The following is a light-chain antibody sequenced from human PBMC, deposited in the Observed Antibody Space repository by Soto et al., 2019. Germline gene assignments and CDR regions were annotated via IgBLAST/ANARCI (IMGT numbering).Light chain of an antibody. J-gene: IGKJ4*01. CDR3: QYRGIWPPGAT. CDR1: QSINNY. V-gene: IGKV3-11*01. Sequence: EIVLTQSPVTLSLSPGERATLSCRASQSINNYLAWYQQKPGQPPRLLIYDASNRATAIPVRFSGSGSGTDFTLTISRPEPEDSAVYYCQYRGIWPPGATFGGGTKVEIK. CDR2: DAS.